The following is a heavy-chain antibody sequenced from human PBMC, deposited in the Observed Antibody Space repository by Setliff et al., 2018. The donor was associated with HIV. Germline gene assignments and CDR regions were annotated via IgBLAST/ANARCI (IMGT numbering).Heavy chain of an antibody. D-gene: IGHD2-2*01. J-gene: IGHJ6*03. CDR3: ARHRDPPGTSWIFYYYYMDL. Sequence: SETLSLTCNVSGDSISSSSHYWGWIRQPPGKGLEWIGSIYYRGSTSYNPSLSSRLTVSVDTSKNQVSLRLSSVTAADTGVYYCARHRDPPGTSWIFYYYYMDLWGGGTTVTVSS. CDR1: GDSISSSSHY. CDR2: IYYRGST. V-gene: IGHV4-39*01.